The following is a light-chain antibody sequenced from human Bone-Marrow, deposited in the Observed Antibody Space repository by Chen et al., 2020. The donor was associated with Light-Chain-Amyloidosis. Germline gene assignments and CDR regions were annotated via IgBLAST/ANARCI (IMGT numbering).Light chain of an antibody. V-gene: IGKV3-20*01. J-gene: IGKJ4*01. CDR2: GSS. Sequence: EIVLTHSPGNLSLSPGAGANLSCRASQTIRSNYLTWYQQTFGHAPRLLIYGSSSRATGIPDRFTGSGSGTDFTHTSNRLEPEDFAMYYCQQYGTSPLTFGVGSKVEI. CDR3: QQYGTSPLT. CDR1: QTIRSNY.